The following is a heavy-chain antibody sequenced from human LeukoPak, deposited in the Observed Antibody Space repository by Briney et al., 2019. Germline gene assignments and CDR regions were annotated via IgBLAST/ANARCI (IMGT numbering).Heavy chain of an antibody. D-gene: IGHD2-2*02. V-gene: IGHV1-18*01. CDR3: ARPSFHCSSTSCYTGYDMDV. Sequence: ASVKVSCKASGYTFTSYGISWVRQAPGQGLEWMGWISAYNGNTNYAQKLQGRVTMTTDTSTSTAYMELRSLRSDDTAVYYCARPSFHCSSTSCYTGYDMDVWGQGTTVTVSS. CDR2: ISAYNGNT. J-gene: IGHJ6*02. CDR1: GYTFTSYG.